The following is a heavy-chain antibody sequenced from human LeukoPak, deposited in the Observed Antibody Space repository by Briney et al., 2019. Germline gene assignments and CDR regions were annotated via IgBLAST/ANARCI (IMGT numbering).Heavy chain of an antibody. J-gene: IGHJ4*02. CDR1: GFTFSTYG. V-gene: IGHV3-30*02. D-gene: IGHD1-1*01. CDR3: AKDKDPWKSTAISDFDY. CDR2: IRYDGTNK. Sequence: PGGSLRLSCAASGFTFSTYGMYWVRQAPGKGLEWVAFIRYDGTNKYYADSVKGRFTISRDNSKNTLYLQMNSLRGEDTAVYFCAKDKDPWKSTAISDFDYWGQGTLVTVSS.